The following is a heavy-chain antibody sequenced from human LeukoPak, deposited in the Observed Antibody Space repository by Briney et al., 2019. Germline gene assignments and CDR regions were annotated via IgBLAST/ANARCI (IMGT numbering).Heavy chain of an antibody. Sequence: GGSLRLSCAASGFTFSRYSMNWVRQAPGKGLEWVSSISDSRDYIYYADSVKGRFTTSTDNAKNSLSLQVNSLRAEDTAVYYCARGGKLDYPFDYWGQGTLVTVSS. V-gene: IGHV3-21*01. CDR3: ARGGKLDYPFDY. D-gene: IGHD4-11*01. J-gene: IGHJ4*02. CDR1: GFTFSRYS. CDR2: ISDSRDYI.